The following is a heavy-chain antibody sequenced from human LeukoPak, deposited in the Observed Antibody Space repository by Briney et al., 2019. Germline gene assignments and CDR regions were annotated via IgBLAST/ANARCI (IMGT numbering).Heavy chain of an antibody. V-gene: IGHV4-31*03. CDR3: ARGSSSWYGLPTFDY. CDR1: GGSISSGGYY. J-gene: IGHJ4*02. Sequence: PSQTLSLTCTVSGGSISSGGYYWSWIRQHPGKGLEWVGYIYYSGSTYYNPSLKSRVTISVDTSKNQFSLKLSSVTAADTAVYYCARGSSSWYGLPTFDYWGQGTLVTVSS. D-gene: IGHD6-13*01. CDR2: IYYSGST.